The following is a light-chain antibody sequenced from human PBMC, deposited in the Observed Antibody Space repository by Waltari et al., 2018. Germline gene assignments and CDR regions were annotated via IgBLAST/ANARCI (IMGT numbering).Light chain of an antibody. CDR2: EVF. CDR3: SSYAGGNTLV. J-gene: IGLJ2*01. Sequence: QPALTQPPSASGSLGHSVPISSTESSSDVGRYKFSSWYQQYPGKAPKLIFYEVFKRPPGVPDRFSGSKSGNTASLTVSGLQPEDEADYYCSSYAGGNTLVFGGGTRLTVL. CDR1: SSDVGRYKF. V-gene: IGLV2-8*01.